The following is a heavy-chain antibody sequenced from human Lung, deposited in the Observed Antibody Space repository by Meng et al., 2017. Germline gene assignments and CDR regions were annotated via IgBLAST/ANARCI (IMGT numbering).Heavy chain of an antibody. V-gene: IGHV4-34*01. CDR3: ARGPTTMAHDLDY. CDR1: GGSFSDYY. CDR2: IKHSGST. D-gene: IGHD4-11*01. Sequence: QRGDGLLKPSETLSLTCVVPGGSFSDYYGSWIRQPPGKGLEWIGEIKHSGSTNYNPSLESRATISVDTSQNNLSLKLSSVTAADSAVYYCARGPTTMAHDLDYWGQGTLVTVSS. J-gene: IGHJ4*02.